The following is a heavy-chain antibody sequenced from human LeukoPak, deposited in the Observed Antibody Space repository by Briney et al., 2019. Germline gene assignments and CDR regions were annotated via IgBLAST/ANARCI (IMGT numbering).Heavy chain of an antibody. Sequence: SETLSLTCTASGGSISSYYWSWIRQPPGKGLEWIGYIYYSGSTNYNPSLKSRVTISVDTSKNQFSLKLSSVTAADTAVYYCARGYFDWLLAPYFDYWGQGTLVTVSS. D-gene: IGHD3-9*01. J-gene: IGHJ4*02. V-gene: IGHV4-59*01. CDR3: ARGYFDWLLAPYFDY. CDR1: GGSISSYY. CDR2: IYYSGST.